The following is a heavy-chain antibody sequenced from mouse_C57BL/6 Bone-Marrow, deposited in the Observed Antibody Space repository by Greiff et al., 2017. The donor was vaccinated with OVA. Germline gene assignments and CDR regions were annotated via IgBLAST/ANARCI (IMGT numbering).Heavy chain of an antibody. V-gene: IGHV5-15*01. CDR1: GFTFSDYG. D-gene: IGHD2-4*01. CDR2: ISNLAYSI. CDR3: ARQGDYEWFAY. Sequence: EVQVVESGGGLVQPGGSLKLSCAASGFTFSDYGMAWVRQAPRKGPEWVAFISNLAYSIYFADTVTGRFTISRENAKNSLYLEMSSLRSEDTAIYYCARQGDYEWFAYWGQGTLVTVSA. J-gene: IGHJ3*01.